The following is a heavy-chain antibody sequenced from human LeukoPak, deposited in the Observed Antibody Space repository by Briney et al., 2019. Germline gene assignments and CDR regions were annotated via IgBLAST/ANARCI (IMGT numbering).Heavy chain of an antibody. CDR1: SASMSNYC. CDR2: IYYSGST. J-gene: IGHJ4*02. V-gene: IGHV4-59*01. Sequence: SSETLSLTCTVSSASMSNYCWSWIRQPPGKGLEWIGYIYYSGSTNYNPSLKSRVTMSVDTSKNQFSLTLSSVTAADTAVYYCARDRGPDCSGGRCWDYWGQGTLVTVSS. CDR3: ARDRGPDCSGGRCWDY. D-gene: IGHD2-15*01.